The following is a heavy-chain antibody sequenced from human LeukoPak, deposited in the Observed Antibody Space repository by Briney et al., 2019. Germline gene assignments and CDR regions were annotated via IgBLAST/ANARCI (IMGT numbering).Heavy chain of an antibody. V-gene: IGHV4-4*07. Sequence: SETLSLTCSVSGDSISGFYWSWIRQPAGKGLEWIGRIYTSGSTNYNPSLKSRVTISVDTSKNQFSLKLSSVTAADTAVCYCARPKYYYGSGSHYNLWYFDLWGRGTLVTVSS. CDR3: ARPKYYYGSGSHYNLWYFDL. CDR1: GDSISGFY. CDR2: IYTSGST. J-gene: IGHJ2*01. D-gene: IGHD3-10*01.